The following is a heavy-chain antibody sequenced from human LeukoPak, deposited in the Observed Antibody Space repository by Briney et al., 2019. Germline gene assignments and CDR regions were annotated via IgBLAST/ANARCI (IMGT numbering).Heavy chain of an antibody. CDR3: AKVERFGELLSPFDY. D-gene: IGHD3-10*01. CDR2: ISGSGGST. V-gene: IGHV3-23*01. CDR1: GFTFSSYA. J-gene: IGHJ4*02. Sequence: GGSLRLSCAASGFTFSSYAMSWVRRAPGKGLEWVSAISGSGGSTYYADSVKGRFTISRDNSKNTLYLQMNSLRAEDTAVYYCAKVERFGELLSPFDYWGQGTLVTVSS.